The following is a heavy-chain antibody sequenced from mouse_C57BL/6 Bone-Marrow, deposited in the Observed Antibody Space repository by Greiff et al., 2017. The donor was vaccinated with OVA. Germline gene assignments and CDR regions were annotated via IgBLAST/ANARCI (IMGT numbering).Heavy chain of an antibody. Sequence: VQLQQSGAELARPGASVKLSCKASGYTFTSYGISWVKQRTGQGLEWIGEIYPRSGNTYYNEKFKGKATLTADKSSSTAYMELRSLTSEDAAVYFCARGVIYYGNPWFAYWGQGTLVTVSA. J-gene: IGHJ3*01. CDR2: IYPRSGNT. V-gene: IGHV1-81*01. CDR3: ARGVIYYGNPWFAY. D-gene: IGHD2-1*01. CDR1: GYTFTSYG.